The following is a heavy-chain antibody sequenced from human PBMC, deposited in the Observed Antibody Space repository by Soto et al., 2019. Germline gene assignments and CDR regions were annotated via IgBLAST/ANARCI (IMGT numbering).Heavy chain of an antibody. V-gene: IGHV3-9*01. CDR3: AKATLYGSGSYPLDY. CDR2: ISWNSGSI. Sequence: EVQLVESGGGLVQPVRSLRLSCAASGFTFDDYAMHWVRQAPGKGLEWVSGISWNSGSIGYADSVKGRFTISRDNAKNSLYLQMNSLRAEDTALYYCAKATLYGSGSYPLDYWGQGTLVTVSS. J-gene: IGHJ4*02. D-gene: IGHD3-10*01. CDR1: GFTFDDYA.